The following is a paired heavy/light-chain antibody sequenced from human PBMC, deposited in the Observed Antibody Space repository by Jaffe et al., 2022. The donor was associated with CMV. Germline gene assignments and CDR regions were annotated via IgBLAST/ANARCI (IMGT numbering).Heavy chain of an antibody. CDR3: VLTYYQDNSPYYWGRHGNTPYPRNTYYFGH. Sequence: DVQLLESGGGLVQPGGSLRLSCAASGFTFRNYAMSWVRQAPGKGLEWVSTVSSTGDNTYYADSVKGRFTISRDNPENRLSLQMDSLRAEDAAVYHCVLTYYQDNSPYYWGRHGNTPYPRNTYYFGHWGQGTLVTVSS. J-gene: IGHJ4*02. D-gene: IGHD3-16*01. CDR2: VSSTGDNT. CDR1: GFTFRNYA. V-gene: IGHV3-23*01.
Light chain of an antibody. CDR3: QQYGGSPLIS. V-gene: IGKV3-20*01. CDR1: QSLSRNF. J-gene: IGKJ3*01. Sequence: DIVLTQSPGTLSLSPGERVTLSCRASQSLSRNFLAWYQQRPGQAPRLLVFGASNRATGVPDRFSGSGSGTDFTLTITRLEPEDFAVYYCQQYGGSPLISFGPGTRVD. CDR2: GAS.